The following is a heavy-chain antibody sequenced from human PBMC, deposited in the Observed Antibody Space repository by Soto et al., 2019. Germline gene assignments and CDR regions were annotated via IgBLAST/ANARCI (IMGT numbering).Heavy chain of an antibody. Sequence: QVQLVESGGGVVQPGRSLRLSCAASGFTFSSYGMHWVRQAPGKGLEWVARISYDGSRKVYADSVKGRFTICRDNCKDRLYLQVHSRRAEDTAVFYCANEEYSGRSFEYRGQGTVVTVS. J-gene: IGHJ4*02. D-gene: IGHD1-26*01. CDR1: GFTFSSYG. CDR3: ANEEYSGRSFEY. V-gene: IGHV3-30*18. CDR2: ISYDGSRK.